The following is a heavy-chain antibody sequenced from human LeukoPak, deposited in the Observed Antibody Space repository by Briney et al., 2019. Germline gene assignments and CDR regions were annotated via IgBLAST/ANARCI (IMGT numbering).Heavy chain of an antibody. J-gene: IGHJ4*02. CDR3: ARRGVSGSWYFFDY. CDR1: GGSISTHY. CDR2: IYHTGST. V-gene: IGHV4-59*11. Sequence: SETLSLTCTVSGGSISTHYWSWIRQPPGRGLEWIGYIYHTGSTNLHPSLKSRVTMSVDTSKNQFSLKLSSVTAADTAVYYCARRGVSGSWYFFDYWGQGTLITVSS. D-gene: IGHD6-13*01.